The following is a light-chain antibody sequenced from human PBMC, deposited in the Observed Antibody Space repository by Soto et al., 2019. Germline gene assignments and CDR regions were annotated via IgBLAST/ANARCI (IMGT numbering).Light chain of an antibody. CDR1: QRVTNN. Sequence: ETVLTQSPATLSLSPGETATLSCRASQRVTNNLAWYQWKLGQPPRLLIYGASTRATGIPVRCRGSGSGTEFTITISSLQSEDSAVYFCQQHHNWPWTFGQGTRV. CDR3: QQHHNWPWT. J-gene: IGKJ1*01. V-gene: IGKV3-15*01. CDR2: GAS.